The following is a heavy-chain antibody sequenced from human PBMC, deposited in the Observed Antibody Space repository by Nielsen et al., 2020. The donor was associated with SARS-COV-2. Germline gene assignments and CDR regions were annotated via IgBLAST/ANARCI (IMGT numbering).Heavy chain of an antibody. D-gene: IGHD2-2*01. CDR1: GGSLSSRNYY. CDR2: IYYSGSV. J-gene: IGHJ3*02. V-gene: IGHV4-39*02. Sequence: SETLSLTCTVSGGSLSSRNYYWGWIRQPPGKGLEWIGTIYYSGSVSYNPSLRSRVTISVDTSKMHFSLKLTSVTAADTAVYFCARGDIAVVPAAMFRGDDAFDIWGQGTMVRVSS. CDR3: ARGDIAVVPAAMFRGDDAFDI.